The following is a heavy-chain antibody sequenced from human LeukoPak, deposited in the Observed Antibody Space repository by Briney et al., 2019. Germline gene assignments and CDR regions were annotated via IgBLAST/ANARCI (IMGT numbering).Heavy chain of an antibody. CDR2: IYTSGST. J-gene: IGHJ3*02. V-gene: IGHV4-4*07. D-gene: IGHD4-23*01. Sequence: SETLSLTCTVSGGSISSYYWSWIRQPAGKGLEWIGRIYTSGSTNYNPSLKSRVTMSVDTSKNQFSLKLSSVTAVGTAMYYCARESVYGGNSHDAFDIWGQGSMVTVSS. CDR3: ARESVYGGNSHDAFDI. CDR1: GGSISSYY.